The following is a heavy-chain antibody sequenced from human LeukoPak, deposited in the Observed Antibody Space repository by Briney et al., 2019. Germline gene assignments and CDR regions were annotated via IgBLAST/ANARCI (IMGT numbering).Heavy chain of an antibody. Sequence: PSETLSLTCTVSGGSISGYYWSWIRQPPGKGLEWIAYTYYNGISNYNPSLKSRVIISVDSSKNQFSLKLTSVTAADTAVYYCAKILPETEPTMDVWGQGTTVTVSS. CDR2: TYYNGIS. D-gene: IGHD1-14*01. CDR3: AKILPETEPTMDV. CDR1: GGSISGYY. J-gene: IGHJ6*02. V-gene: IGHV4-59*01.